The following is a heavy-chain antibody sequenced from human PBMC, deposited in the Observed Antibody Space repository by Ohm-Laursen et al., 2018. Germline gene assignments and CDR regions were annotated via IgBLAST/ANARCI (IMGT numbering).Heavy chain of an antibody. Sequence: SLRLSCTASGFTFSSYGMHWVRQAPGKGLEWVAVISYDGSNKYYADSVKGRFTISRDNSKNTLYLQMDSLRAEDTAVYYCRMTTVTTNYYYGMDVWGQGTTVTVSS. CDR3: RMTTVTTNYYYGMDV. J-gene: IGHJ6*02. D-gene: IGHD4-11*01. V-gene: IGHV3-30*03. CDR2: ISYDGSNK. CDR1: GFTFSSYG.